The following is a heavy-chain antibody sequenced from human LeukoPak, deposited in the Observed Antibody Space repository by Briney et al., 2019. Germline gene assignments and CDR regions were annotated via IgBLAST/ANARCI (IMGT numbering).Heavy chain of an antibody. CDR1: GFTFDDYG. Sequence: GGSLRLSCAASGFTFDDYGMSWVRQAPGKGLKWVSGINWNGGSTGYADSVKGRFTISRDNAKNSLYLQMNSLRAEDTALYYCARGGHDCSSTSCYPYYWGQGTLVTVSS. D-gene: IGHD2-2*01. CDR2: INWNGGST. V-gene: IGHV3-20*04. J-gene: IGHJ4*02. CDR3: ARGGHDCSSTSCYPYY.